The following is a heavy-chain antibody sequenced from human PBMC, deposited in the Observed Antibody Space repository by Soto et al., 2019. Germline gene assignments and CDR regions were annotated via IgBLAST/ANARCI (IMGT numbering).Heavy chain of an antibody. CDR3: ASVYVDTTMFTRDY. Sequence: GASVKVSCKASGYTFIGYYIHWVRQAPGQGLEWMGWIDPNSGGTNYAQKFQGRVTMTRDTSISTAYMELSRLRSDDTAVYYCASVYVDTTMFTRDYWGQGTLGT. D-gene: IGHD5-18*01. J-gene: IGHJ4*02. CDR1: GYTFIGYY. V-gene: IGHV1-2*02. CDR2: IDPNSGGT.